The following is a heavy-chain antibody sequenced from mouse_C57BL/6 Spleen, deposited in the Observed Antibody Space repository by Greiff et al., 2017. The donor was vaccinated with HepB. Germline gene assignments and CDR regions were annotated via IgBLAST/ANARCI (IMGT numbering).Heavy chain of an antibody. Sequence: QVQLQQPGAELVKPGASVKLSCKASGYTFTSYWMQWVKQRPGQGLEWIGEIDPSDSYTNYNQKFKGKATLTVDTSSSTAYMQLSSLTSEDSAVYYCAQGYYGYDEAMDDWGQGTSVTVSS. CDR1: GYTFTSYW. J-gene: IGHJ4*01. V-gene: IGHV1-50*01. CDR3: AQGYYGYDEAMDD. CDR2: IDPSDSYT. D-gene: IGHD2-2*01.